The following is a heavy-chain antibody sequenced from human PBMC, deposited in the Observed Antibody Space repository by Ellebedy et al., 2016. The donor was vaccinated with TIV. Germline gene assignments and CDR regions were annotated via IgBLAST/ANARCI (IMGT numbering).Heavy chain of an antibody. CDR2: ISQEGDEV. J-gene: IGHJ5*02. CDR3: ARRASYGDYAVQVNPWFDP. CDR1: GFSFSSYW. D-gene: IGHD4-17*01. V-gene: IGHV3-7*01. Sequence: GESLKISCAASGFSFSSYWMTWVRQAPGKGLEWVAKISQEGDEVFYVASVKGRFTISRDNAKNSLILQMNSLRVEDTAVYPCARRASYGDYAVQVNPWFDPWGQGTLVTVSS.